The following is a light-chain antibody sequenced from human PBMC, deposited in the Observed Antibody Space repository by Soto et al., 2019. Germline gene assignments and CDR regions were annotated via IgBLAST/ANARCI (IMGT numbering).Light chain of an antibody. CDR2: RNN. V-gene: IGLV1-44*01. Sequence: QSVLTQPPSSSGTPGQSVTISCAGSSSHIGSDTVNWHQQLPGTAPKLLLYRNNQRPSGVPARFSGSKSGTSASLAISGLQSEDEANYYCAAWDDGLNGQVFGGGTKLTVL. J-gene: IGLJ2*01. CDR3: AAWDDGLNGQV. CDR1: SSHIGSDT.